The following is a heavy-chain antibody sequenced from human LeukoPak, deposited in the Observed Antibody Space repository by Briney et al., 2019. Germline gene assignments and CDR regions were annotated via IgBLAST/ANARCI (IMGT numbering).Heavy chain of an antibody. D-gene: IGHD6-13*01. CDR3: AREYSSSWYGDTFDY. J-gene: IGHJ4*02. CDR2: ISYDGSNK. Sequence: PGGSLRLSCAASGFTFSSYAMHWVRQAPGKGLEWVAVISYDGSNKYYADSVKGRFTISRDNSKNTLYLQKNSLRAKDTAVYYCAREYSSSWYGDTFDYWGQGTLVTVSS. V-gene: IGHV3-30-3*01. CDR1: GFTFSSYA.